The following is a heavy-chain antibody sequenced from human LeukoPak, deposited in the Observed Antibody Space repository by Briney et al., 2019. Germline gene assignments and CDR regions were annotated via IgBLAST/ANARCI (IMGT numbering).Heavy chain of an antibody. D-gene: IGHD3-22*01. CDR3: ARFDRWLSTFDC. Sequence: SETLSLTCTVSGYSISSGYYWGWIRPPPGKGLEWIGSIYHSGSTYYNPSLKSRVTISVDTSKNQFSLRVRSVTAADTATYYCARFDRWLSTFDCWGQGTLVTVSS. CDR1: GYSISSGYY. V-gene: IGHV4-38-2*02. CDR2: IYHSGST. J-gene: IGHJ4*02.